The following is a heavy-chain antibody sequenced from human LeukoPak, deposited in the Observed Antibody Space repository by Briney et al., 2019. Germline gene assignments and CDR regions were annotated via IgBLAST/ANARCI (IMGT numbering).Heavy chain of an antibody. J-gene: IGHJ5*02. CDR1: GYTFTSYD. CDR2: MNPNSGNT. Sequence: ASVKVSCKASGYTFTSYDINWVRQATGQGLEWMGWMNPNSGNTGYVQKFQGRVTMTRNTSTSTAYMELSSLRSEDTAVYYCARLSYPNSRVWFDPWGQGTLVTVSS. V-gene: IGHV1-8*01. D-gene: IGHD5-18*01. CDR3: ARLSYPNSRVWFDP.